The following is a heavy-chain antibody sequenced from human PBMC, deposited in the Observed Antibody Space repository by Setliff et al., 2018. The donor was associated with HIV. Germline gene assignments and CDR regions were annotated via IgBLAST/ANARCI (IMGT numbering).Heavy chain of an antibody. Sequence: SETLSLTCTVSGGSIRSTSHYWGWIRQPPGKGLEWIGCISHSGNTNFNPSLNSRVTISLDTSKNQFSLSLTSVTAADTAVYFCARRGRTGNSYVLHWFDPWGQGTLVTVSS. CDR1: GGSIRSTSHY. J-gene: IGHJ5*02. CDR3: ARRGRTGNSYVLHWFDP. CDR2: ISHSGNT. V-gene: IGHV4-39*07. D-gene: IGHD5-18*01.